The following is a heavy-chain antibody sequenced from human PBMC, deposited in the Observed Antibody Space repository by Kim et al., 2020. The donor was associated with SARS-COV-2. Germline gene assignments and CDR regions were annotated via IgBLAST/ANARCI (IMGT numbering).Heavy chain of an antibody. J-gene: IGHJ6*03. V-gene: IGHV3-30-3*01. CDR3: ARDIGYCTGGVCYTYYYMDV. D-gene: IGHD2-8*02. CDR1: GFTFSSYA. Sequence: GGSLRLSCAASGFTFSSYAMHWVRQAPGKGLEWVAVISYDGSNKYYADSVKGRFTISRDNSKNTLYLQMNSLRAEDTAVYYCARDIGYCTGGVCYTYYYMDVWGKGTTVTVSS. CDR2: ISYDGSNK.